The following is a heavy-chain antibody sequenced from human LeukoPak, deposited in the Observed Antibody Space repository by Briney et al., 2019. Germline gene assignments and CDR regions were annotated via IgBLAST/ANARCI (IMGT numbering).Heavy chain of an antibody. D-gene: IGHD5-12*01. J-gene: IGHJ4*02. V-gene: IGHV3-48*01. CDR1: RFTFSRYS. CDR3: ARDPYSGYDLQAFDY. CDR2: ISSSSSTM. Sequence: TGGPLRLSCAASRFTFSRYSMNWVRQAPGKGLEWVSYISSSSSTMYYADSVKGRFTISRDSAKNSLYLQMNSLRVEDTAVYYCARDPYSGYDLQAFDYWGQGTLVTVSS.